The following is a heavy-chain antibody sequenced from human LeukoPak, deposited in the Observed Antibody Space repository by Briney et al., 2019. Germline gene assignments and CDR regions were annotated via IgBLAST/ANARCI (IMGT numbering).Heavy chain of an antibody. CDR3: VRASYSSGWYAGDDAFDI. Sequence: SETLSLTCAVYGGSFSGYYWSWIRQPPGKGLEWIGEINHSGSTNYNPSLKSRVTISVDTSKNQFSLKLSSVTAADTAVYYCVRASYSSGWYAGDDAFDIWGQGTMVTVSS. CDR1: GGSFSGYY. J-gene: IGHJ3*02. D-gene: IGHD6-19*01. CDR2: INHSGST. V-gene: IGHV4-34*01.